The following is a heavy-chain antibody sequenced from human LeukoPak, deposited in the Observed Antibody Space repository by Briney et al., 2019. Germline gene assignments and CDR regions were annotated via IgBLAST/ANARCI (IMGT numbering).Heavy chain of an antibody. V-gene: IGHV3-23*01. CDR3: ARDYDFWSGYSDDAFDI. J-gene: IGHJ3*02. Sequence: PGGSLRLSCAASGFTLSSYAMSWVRQAPGKGLEWVSAISGSGGSTYYADSVKGRFTISRDNSKNTLYLQMNSLRAEDTAVYYCARDYDFWSGYSDDAFDIWGQGTMVTVSS. CDR1: GFTLSSYA. CDR2: ISGSGGST. D-gene: IGHD3-3*01.